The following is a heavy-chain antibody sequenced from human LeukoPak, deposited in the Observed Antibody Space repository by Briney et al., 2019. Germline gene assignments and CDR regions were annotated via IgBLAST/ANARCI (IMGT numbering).Heavy chain of an antibody. CDR2: ISGSGGST. J-gene: IGHJ6*03. CDR1: GFTFSSYA. V-gene: IGHV3-23*01. D-gene: IGHD1-7*01. Sequence: GSLXLSCAASGFTFSSYAMSWVRQAPGKGLEWVSAISGSGGSTYYADSVKGRFTISRDNSKNTLYLQMNSLRAEDTAVYYCAKRRGLELLYYYYMDVWGKGTTVTVSS. CDR3: AKRRGLELLYYYYMDV.